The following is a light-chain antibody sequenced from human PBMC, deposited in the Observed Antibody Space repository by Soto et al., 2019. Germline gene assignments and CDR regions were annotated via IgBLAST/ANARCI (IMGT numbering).Light chain of an antibody. CDR1: SSDGGSYKR. CDR2: EVS. Sequence: QSALTQPPSVSGSPGQSVTISCNGTSSDGGSYKRVSWYQQPPGTAPKLMIYEVSNRPSGVPDRFSGSKSGNTASLTISGLQAEDEADYYCSSYTSSSTPVVFGGGTKLTVL. V-gene: IGLV2-18*02. CDR3: SSYTSSSTPVV. J-gene: IGLJ2*01.